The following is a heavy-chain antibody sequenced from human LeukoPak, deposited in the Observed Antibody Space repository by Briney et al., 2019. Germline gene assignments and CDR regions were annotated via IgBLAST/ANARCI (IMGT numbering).Heavy chain of an antibody. J-gene: IGHJ5*02. CDR3: ARGQSYGWFDP. V-gene: IGHV3-21*01. Sequence: GGSLRLSCAASGFTFSTYSMNWVRQAPGKGLEWVSSISGSSSYIYYADSVKGRFTISRDSAPNSLYLQMNSLRAEDTAVYYCARGQSYGWFDPWGQGTLVTVSS. D-gene: IGHD5-18*01. CDR1: GFTFSTYS. CDR2: ISGSSSYI.